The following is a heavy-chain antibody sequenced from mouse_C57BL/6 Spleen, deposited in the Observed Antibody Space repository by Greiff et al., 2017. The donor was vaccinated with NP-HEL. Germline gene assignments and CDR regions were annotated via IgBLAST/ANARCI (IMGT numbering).Heavy chain of an antibody. D-gene: IGHD1-1*01. V-gene: IGHV1-69*01. CDR2: IDPSDSYT. J-gene: IGHJ2*01. CDR1: GYTFTSYW. CDR3: ARGTTVVAFDY. Sequence: QVQLQQPGAELVMPGASVKLSCKASGYTFTSYWMHWVKQRPGQGLEWIGEIDPSDSYTNYNQKFKGKSTLTVDKASSTAYMQLSSLTSEDSAVYYCARGTTVVAFDYWGQGTTLTVSS.